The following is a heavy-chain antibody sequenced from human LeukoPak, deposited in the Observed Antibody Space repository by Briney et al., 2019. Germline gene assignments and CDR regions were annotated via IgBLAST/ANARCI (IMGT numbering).Heavy chain of an antibody. Sequence: PSETLSLTCTVSGGSISSSSYYWGWIRQPPGKGLEWIGSIYYSGSTYYNPSLKSRVTISVDTSKNQFSLKLSSVTAADTAVYYCARDGYGSGSYDWFDPWGQGTLVTVSS. J-gene: IGHJ5*02. CDR3: ARDGYGSGSYDWFDP. CDR2: IYYSGST. CDR1: GGSISSSSYY. D-gene: IGHD3-10*01. V-gene: IGHV4-39*07.